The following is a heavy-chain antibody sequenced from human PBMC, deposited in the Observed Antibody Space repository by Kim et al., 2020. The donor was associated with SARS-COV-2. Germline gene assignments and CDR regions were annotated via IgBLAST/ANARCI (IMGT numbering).Heavy chain of an antibody. CDR1: GGSISSSSYY. V-gene: IGHV4-39*07. CDR3: ARVGAGAWFGDVGLPNDY. CDR2: IYYSGST. D-gene: IGHD3-10*01. Sequence: SETLSLTCTVSGGSISSSSYYWGWIRQPPGKGLEWIGSIYYSGSTYYNPSLKSRVTISVDTSKNQFSLKLSSVTAADTAVYYCARVGAGAWFGDVGLPNDYWGQGTLVTVSS. J-gene: IGHJ4*02.